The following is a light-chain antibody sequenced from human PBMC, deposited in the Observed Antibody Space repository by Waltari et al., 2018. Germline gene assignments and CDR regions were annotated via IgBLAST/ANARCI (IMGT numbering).Light chain of an antibody. Sequence: QLVVTKSPSASAPLGASVKLTCTLSRGHSSHVIAWRQQRPEKGPRYLMKVNSDGSNSKGDEIPDRFSGSSSGAERYLTISSLQSDDEADYYCETGGHGTWVFGGGTKLTVL. CDR3: ETGGHGTWV. CDR1: RGHSSHV. CDR2: VNSDGSN. J-gene: IGLJ3*02. V-gene: IGLV4-69*01.